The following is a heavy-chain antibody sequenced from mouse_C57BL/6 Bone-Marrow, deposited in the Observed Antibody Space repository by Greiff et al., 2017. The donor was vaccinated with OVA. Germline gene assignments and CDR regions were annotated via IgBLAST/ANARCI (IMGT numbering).Heavy chain of an antibody. CDR3: ARHNYYGSSKGMDY. D-gene: IGHD1-1*01. J-gene: IGHJ4*01. CDR2: ISNGGGST. V-gene: IGHV5-12*01. Sequence: EVKLVESGGGLVQPGGSLKLSCAASGFTFSDYYMYWVRQTPEKRLEWVAYISNGGGSTYYPDTVKGRFTISRDNAKNTLYLQMSRLKSEDTAMYYCARHNYYGSSKGMDYWGQGTSVTVSS. CDR1: GFTFSDYY.